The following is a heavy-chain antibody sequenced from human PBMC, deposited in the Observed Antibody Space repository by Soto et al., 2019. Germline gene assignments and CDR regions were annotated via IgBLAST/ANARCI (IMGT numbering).Heavy chain of an antibody. CDR2: IIPILGIA. V-gene: IGHV1-69*08. CDR3: AREPLAPDYSDYDI. Sequence: QVQLVQSGAEVKKPGSSVKVSCKAAGGTFSSYTISWVRQAPGQGLEWMGRIIPILGIANYAQKFQGRVTITADKSTSTAYMELSSLRSEDTAVYYCAREPLAPDYSDYDIWGQGTMVTVSS. CDR1: GGTFSSYT. D-gene: IGHD4-17*01. J-gene: IGHJ3*02.